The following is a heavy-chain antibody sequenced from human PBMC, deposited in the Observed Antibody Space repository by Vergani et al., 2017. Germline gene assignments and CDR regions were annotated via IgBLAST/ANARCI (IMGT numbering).Heavy chain of an antibody. CDR3: ASHTYSSSWYYYYYYGMDV. Sequence: QVQLQESGPGLVKPSETLSLTCTVSGGSISSYYWSWIRQPPGKGLEWIGYIYYSGSTNYNPSLKSRVTISVDTSKNQFSLKLSSGTAADTAVYYCASHTYSSSWYYYYYYGMDVWGQGTTVTVSS. V-gene: IGHV4-59*08. CDR2: IYYSGST. D-gene: IGHD6-13*01. J-gene: IGHJ6*02. CDR1: GGSISSYY.